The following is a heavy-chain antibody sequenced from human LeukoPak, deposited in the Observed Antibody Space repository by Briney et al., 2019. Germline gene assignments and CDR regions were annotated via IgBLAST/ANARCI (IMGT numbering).Heavy chain of an antibody. CDR1: GGSFSGYY. CDR3: ARGADY. Sequence: SETLSLTCAVYGGSFSGYYWSWIRQPPGKGLEWIGEINHSGSTNYNPSLKSRVTISVDTSKNQFSLKLSSVTAADTAVYYCARGADYWGQGTLVTVSS. V-gene: IGHV4-34*01. J-gene: IGHJ4*02. CDR2: INHSGST.